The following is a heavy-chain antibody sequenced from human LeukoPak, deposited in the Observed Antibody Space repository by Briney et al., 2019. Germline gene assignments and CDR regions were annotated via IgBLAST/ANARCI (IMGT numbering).Heavy chain of an antibody. Sequence: LGGSLRLSCAASGFTFSSYAMSWVRQAPGKGLEWVSAISGSGGSTYYADSVKGRFTISRDDSKNTLYLQMNSLRAEDTAVYYCAKARGYSYGYVYWGQGTLVTVSS. CDR1: GFTFSSYA. D-gene: IGHD5-18*01. V-gene: IGHV3-23*01. CDR3: AKARGYSYGYVY. CDR2: ISGSGGST. J-gene: IGHJ4*02.